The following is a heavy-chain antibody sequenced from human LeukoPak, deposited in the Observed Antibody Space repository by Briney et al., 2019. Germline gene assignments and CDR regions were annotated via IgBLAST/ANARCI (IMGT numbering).Heavy chain of an antibody. CDR2: IKEDGSED. Sequence: PGGSLRLSCAASGFTFSRAWMSWVRQAPGKGLEWVANIKEDGSEDYYADSVKGRFAISKDNAKNSLYLQMSNLRAEDTAMYYCARDADGYEDWGQGTLVIVSS. V-gene: IGHV3-7*01. CDR1: GFTFSRAW. CDR3: ARDADGYED. D-gene: IGHD5-24*01. J-gene: IGHJ4*02.